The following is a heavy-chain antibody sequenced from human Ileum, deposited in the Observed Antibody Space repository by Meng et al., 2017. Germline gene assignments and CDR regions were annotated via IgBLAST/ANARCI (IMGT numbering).Heavy chain of an antibody. V-gene: IGHV3-21*01. CDR2: ISSTSGYI. CDR3: ASDY. Sequence: EGQLGESGGGLVKPGGSLRLSCAASGFTFSSYSMNWVRQAPGKGLEWVSSISSTSGYIYYADSVKGRFTISRDNAKNSLYLQMNSLRAEDTAVYYCASDYWGQGTLVTVSS. J-gene: IGHJ4*02. CDR1: GFTFSSYS.